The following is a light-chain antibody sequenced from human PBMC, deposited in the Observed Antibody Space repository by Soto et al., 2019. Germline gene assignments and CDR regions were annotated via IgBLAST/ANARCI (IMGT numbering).Light chain of an antibody. J-gene: IGKJ2*01. V-gene: IGKV1-5*01. CDR1: QNISVW. CDR2: DAS. CDR3: QQYESSSRT. Sequence: DIQMTQSPSTLSASVGDGVTITCRASQNISVWLAWYQQRPGKAPKFLIYDASNLETGVSSRFSGSGSGTEFTLTISSLQPDDFATYYCQQYESSSRTFGQGTKLEIK.